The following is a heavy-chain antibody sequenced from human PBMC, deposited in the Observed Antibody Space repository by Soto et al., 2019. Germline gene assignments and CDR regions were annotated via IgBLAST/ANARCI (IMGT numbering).Heavy chain of an antibody. CDR2: ISAYNGNT. Sequence: ASVKVSFKASWYPFTNYGISWVRQAPGQGLEWIGWISAYNGNTNYAQKLQGRVTMTTDTSTSTAYMELRSLRSDDTAVYYCARIAAAGTWFDPWGQGTLVTVSS. V-gene: IGHV1-18*01. CDR1: WYPFTNYG. J-gene: IGHJ5*02. CDR3: ARIAAAGTWFDP. D-gene: IGHD6-13*01.